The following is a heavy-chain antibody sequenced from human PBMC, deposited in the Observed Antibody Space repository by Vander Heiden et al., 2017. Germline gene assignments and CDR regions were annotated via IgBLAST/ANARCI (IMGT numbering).Heavy chain of an antibody. Sequence: EVQLVEYGGGLVQPGGSLRLSCAASGFTFSNYWMHWVRQAPGKGLVWVSRINSDGSSTSYADSVKGRFTISRDNAKNTLYLQMNSLRAEDTAVYYCARTPGYNGAYYFDYWGQGTLVTVSS. V-gene: IGHV3-74*01. CDR2: INSDGSST. CDR1: GFTFSNYW. D-gene: IGHD1-26*01. CDR3: ARTPGYNGAYYFDY. J-gene: IGHJ4*02.